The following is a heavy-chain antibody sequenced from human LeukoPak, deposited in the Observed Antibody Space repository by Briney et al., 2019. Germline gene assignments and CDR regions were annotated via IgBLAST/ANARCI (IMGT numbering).Heavy chain of an antibody. CDR2: ISGSGGST. CDR1: GFTFDDYD. J-gene: IGHJ3*02. V-gene: IGHV3-23*01. D-gene: IGHD6-19*01. Sequence: PGGSLRLSCAASGFTFDDYDMSWVRQAPGKGLEWVSAISGSGGSTYYADSVKGRFTISRDNSKNTLYLQMNSLRAEDTAVYYCAKGYRAPIAVALGDAFDIWGQGTMVTVSS. CDR3: AKGYRAPIAVALGDAFDI.